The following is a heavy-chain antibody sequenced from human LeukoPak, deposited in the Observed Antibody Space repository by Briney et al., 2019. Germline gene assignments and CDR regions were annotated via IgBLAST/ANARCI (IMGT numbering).Heavy chain of an antibody. V-gene: IGHV4-61*02. D-gene: IGHD2-8*01. Sequence: SETLSLTCTVSVGSISSGNYYWSWIRQPAGKGLEWIGRIYTSGSTNYNPSLKSRVTISLDTSKNQFSLKLSSVTAADTAVYYCARGGYCTNGVCPGHFDYWGQGALVTVSS. CDR3: ARGGYCTNGVCPGHFDY. J-gene: IGHJ4*02. CDR1: VGSISSGNYY. CDR2: IYTSGST.